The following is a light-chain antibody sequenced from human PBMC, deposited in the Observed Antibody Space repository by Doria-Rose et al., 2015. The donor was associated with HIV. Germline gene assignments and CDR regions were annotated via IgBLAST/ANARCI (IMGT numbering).Light chain of an antibody. CDR2: VGS. CDR3: LQHNSYPPT. CDR1: QDIRSD. V-gene: IGKV1-17*01. Sequence: DIQMTQSPSSLSASVGDRVTITCRASQDIRSDLGWFQQKPGQAPKRLIFVGSTLHAGVPTRFSGCGSGTEFTLTISSLQPEDFATYYCLQHNSYPPTFGQGTKVAMK. J-gene: IGKJ1*01.